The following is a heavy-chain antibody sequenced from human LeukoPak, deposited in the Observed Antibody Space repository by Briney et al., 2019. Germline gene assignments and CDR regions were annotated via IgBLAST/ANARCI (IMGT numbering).Heavy chain of an antibody. Sequence: GGSLRLSCAASGFTFSSYGMHWVRQAPGKGLEWVAVISYDGSNKYYADSVKGRFTISRDNSKNTLYLQMNSLRAEDTAVYYCAKDQLHYYDSSGYERYFQHWGQGTLVTVSS. CDR3: AKDQLHYYDSSGYERYFQH. CDR2: ISYDGSNK. J-gene: IGHJ1*01. V-gene: IGHV3-30*18. D-gene: IGHD3-22*01. CDR1: GFTFSSYG.